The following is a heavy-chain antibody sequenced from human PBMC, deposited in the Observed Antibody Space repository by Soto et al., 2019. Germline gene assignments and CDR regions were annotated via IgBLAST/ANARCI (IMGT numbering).Heavy chain of an antibody. CDR1: GFTLSASP. D-gene: IGHD3-10*01. V-gene: IGHV3-30-3*01. CDR2: ISPDGSYE. CDR3: VKDMSVRAGSYYPLDN. Sequence: QVQLVESGGGVVQPGTSLRLSCAASGFTLSASPMHWVRQAPGKGLEWVAAISPDGSYEYYGDSLKGRFTISRDNSKNTLYLQMNSLRAEETAVYHCVKDMSVRAGSYYPLDNWGQGTLVTVSS. J-gene: IGHJ4*02.